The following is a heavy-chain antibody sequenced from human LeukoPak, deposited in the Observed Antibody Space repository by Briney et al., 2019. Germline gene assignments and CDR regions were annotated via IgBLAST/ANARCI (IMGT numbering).Heavy chain of an antibody. CDR2: INPSGGST. CDR1: GYTFISYY. D-gene: IGHD1-20*01. J-gene: IGHJ4*02. CDR3: ARHSLIGTTPFDY. V-gene: IGHV1-46*01. Sequence: ASVKVSCKASGYTFISYYIHWVRQAPGQGLEWMGVINPSGGSTAYAQQFEGRVTMTRDTSTSTVYMELSSLRSEDTAVYYCARHSLIGTTPFDYWGQGTLVTVSS.